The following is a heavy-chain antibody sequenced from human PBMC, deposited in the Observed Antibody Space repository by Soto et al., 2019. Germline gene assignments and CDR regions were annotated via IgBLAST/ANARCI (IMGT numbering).Heavy chain of an antibody. CDR2: ISAYNGNT. Sequence: QVQLVQSGAEVKKPGASVKVSCKASGYTFASYGISWVRQAPGQGLEWMGWISAYNGNTNYAQKFQGRVTMTTDTLTXXDXMVXRSLRSADPAVYDCAREGTCSRTSCPTYFSFGMDVWGQGTTVTVSS. J-gene: IGHJ6*02. V-gene: IGHV1-18*01. CDR1: GYTFASYG. D-gene: IGHD2-2*01. CDR3: AREGTCSRTSCPTYFSFGMDV.